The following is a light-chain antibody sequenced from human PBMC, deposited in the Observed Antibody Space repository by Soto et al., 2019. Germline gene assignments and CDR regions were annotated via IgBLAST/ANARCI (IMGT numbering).Light chain of an antibody. J-gene: IGKJ1*01. CDR2: DAS. V-gene: IGKV1-5*01. CDR1: QIISRW. Sequence: DIQMTQSPSTLSASVGDSVTITCRASQIISRWLAWYQQKPGKAPKILISDASSLESGVPSRFSGSGSGTEFTLTISSLQPDDFATYYCQQYKTHSKTFGQGTKVDIK. CDR3: QQYKTHSKT.